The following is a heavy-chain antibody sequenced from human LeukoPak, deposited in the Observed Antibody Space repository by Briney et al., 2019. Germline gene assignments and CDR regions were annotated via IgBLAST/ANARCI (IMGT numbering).Heavy chain of an antibody. J-gene: IGHJ5*02. CDR3: AREITRIVVVPAAGGFDP. Sequence: GRSLRLSCAASGFTFSSYAMHWVRQAPGKGLEWVAVISYDGSNKYYADSVKGRFTISRDNSKNTLYLQMNSLRAEDTAVYYCAREITRIVVVPAAGGFDPWGQGTLVTVSS. D-gene: IGHD2-2*01. CDR2: ISYDGSNK. V-gene: IGHV3-30-3*01. CDR1: GFTFSSYA.